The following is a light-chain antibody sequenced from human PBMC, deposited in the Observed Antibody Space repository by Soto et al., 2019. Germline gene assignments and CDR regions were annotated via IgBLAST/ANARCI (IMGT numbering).Light chain of an antibody. Sequence: EIVMMQSPATRSVSPGESVTLSCRASQLFSSNLAWYQHKPGQAPRLLIYGVSTRDTGVPDRFSGSASGTEFTLTITRLEPEDFAVYYCQQYGSPHTVGQGTRVEIK. CDR3: QQYGSPHT. V-gene: IGKV3-15*01. CDR1: QLFSSN. CDR2: GVS. J-gene: IGKJ5*01.